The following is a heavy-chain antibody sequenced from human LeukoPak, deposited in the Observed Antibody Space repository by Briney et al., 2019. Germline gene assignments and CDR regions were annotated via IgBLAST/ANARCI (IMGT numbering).Heavy chain of an antibody. CDR1: GGSISSSTSY. D-gene: IGHD1-1*01. Sequence: SETLSLTCTVSGGSISSSTSYWGWIRQPPGKGLEWIGNIYYSGTTYYNPSLKSRVTISVDTSKNQFSLKLSSVTAADTAVYYCARDVQGYYYYYYYMDVWGKGTTVTVSS. CDR2: IYYSGTT. V-gene: IGHV4-39*07. J-gene: IGHJ6*03. CDR3: ARDVQGYYYYYYYMDV.